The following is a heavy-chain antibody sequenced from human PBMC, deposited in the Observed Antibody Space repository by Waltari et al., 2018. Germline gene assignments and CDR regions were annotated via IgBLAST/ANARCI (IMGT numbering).Heavy chain of an antibody. CDR2: IYYSGST. D-gene: IGHD3-22*01. CDR3: ASTVYYDSSGWTYYFDY. CDR1: GGSISSSSYS. Sequence: QLQLQESGPGLVKPSETLSLTCTVSGGSISSSSYSWGWIRQPPGKGLEWIGSIYYSGSTVDNPRLKSRVTISVDTSKNQFSLKLSSVTAADTAVYYCASTVYYDSSGWTYYFDYWGQGTLVTVSS. J-gene: IGHJ4*02. V-gene: IGHV4-39*01.